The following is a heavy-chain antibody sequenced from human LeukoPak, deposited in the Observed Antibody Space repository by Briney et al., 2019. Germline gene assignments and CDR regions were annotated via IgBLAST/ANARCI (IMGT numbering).Heavy chain of an antibody. V-gene: IGHV1-2*02. Sequence: ASVKVSCKASGYTFTGYFMHWVRQAPGQGLEWMGWINPNSGGTNYAQKFQGRVTMTRDTSISTAYMELSRLGSDDTAVYYCARGAVPVFYYYMDVWGKGPRSPSP. CDR2: INPNSGGT. CDR1: GYTFTGYF. J-gene: IGHJ6*03. CDR3: ARGAVPVFYYYMDV. D-gene: IGHD2-2*01.